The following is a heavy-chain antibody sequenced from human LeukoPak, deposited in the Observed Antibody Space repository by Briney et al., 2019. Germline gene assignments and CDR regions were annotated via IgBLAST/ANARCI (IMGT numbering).Heavy chain of an antibody. CDR3: ARDAHDYGDYVFDY. D-gene: IGHD4-17*01. V-gene: IGHV1-3*01. J-gene: IGHJ4*02. CDR2: INAGNGNT. CDR1: GYIFTSYA. Sequence: ASVKVSCKASGYIFTSYAMHWVRQAPGQRLEWMGWINAGNGNTKYSQKFQGRVTITRDTSASTAYMELSSLRSEDTAVYYCARDAHDYGDYVFDYWGQGTLVTVSS.